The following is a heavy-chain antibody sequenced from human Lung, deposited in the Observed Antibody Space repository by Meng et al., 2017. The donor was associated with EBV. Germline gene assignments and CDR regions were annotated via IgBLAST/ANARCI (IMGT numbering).Heavy chain of an antibody. CDR2: FHTSGGT. CDR1: GGSINSYY. D-gene: IGHD4-11*01. CDR3: AADPLLDDYGNSFDY. Sequence: QWQLQESGPQLMKPSETLALPCTVSGGSINSYYWHWIRQPAGKGLEWIGRFHTSGGTKYNPSLKSRVTMSVDMSKSQLSLNLNSVTAADMAVYYCAADPLLDDYGNSFDYWGQGTLVTVSS. V-gene: IGHV4-4*07. J-gene: IGHJ4*02.